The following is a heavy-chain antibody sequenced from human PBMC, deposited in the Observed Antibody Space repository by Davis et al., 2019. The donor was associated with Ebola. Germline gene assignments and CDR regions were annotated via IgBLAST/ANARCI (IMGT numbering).Heavy chain of an antibody. CDR1: GGSFSGYY. CDR2: INHSGST. J-gene: IGHJ4*02. Sequence: MPSETLSLTCAVYGGSFSGYYWSWIRQPPGKGLEWIGEINHSGSTNYNPSLKSRVTISVDTSKNQFSLKLSSVTAADTAVYYCARFRLSGSLDYWGQGTLATVSS. V-gene: IGHV4-34*01. D-gene: IGHD1-26*01. CDR3: ARFRLSGSLDY.